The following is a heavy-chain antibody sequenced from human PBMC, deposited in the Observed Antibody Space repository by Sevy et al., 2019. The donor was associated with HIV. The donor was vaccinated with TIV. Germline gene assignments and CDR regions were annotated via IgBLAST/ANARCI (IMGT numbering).Heavy chain of an antibody. V-gene: IGHV3-23*01. CDR2: ISGSGGST. J-gene: IGHJ6*02. CDR1: GFTFSTYA. Sequence: GGSLRLSCAASGFTFSTYAMSWVRQAPGKGLEWVSAISGSGGSTYYADSLKGRFTIFRDNSKNTLSLQMNSLRAEDTAVYYCAKGDRTFYGLDVWGHGTTVTVSS. CDR3: AKGDRTFYGLDV. D-gene: IGHD2-15*01.